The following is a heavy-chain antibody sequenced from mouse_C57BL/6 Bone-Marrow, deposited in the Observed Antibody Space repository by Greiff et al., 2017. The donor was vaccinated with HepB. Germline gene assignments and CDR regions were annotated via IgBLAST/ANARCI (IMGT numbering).Heavy chain of an antibody. V-gene: IGHV1-26*01. Sequence: EVQLQQSGPELVKPGASVKISCKASGYTFTDYYMNWVKQSHGKSLEWIGDINPNNGGTSYNQKFKGKATLTVDKSSSTAYLELRSLTSEDSAVYYCAGSSPYAMDDWGQGTSVTVSS. CDR2: INPNNGGT. J-gene: IGHJ4*01. CDR1: GYTFTDYY. CDR3: AGSSPYAMDD. D-gene: IGHD1-1*01.